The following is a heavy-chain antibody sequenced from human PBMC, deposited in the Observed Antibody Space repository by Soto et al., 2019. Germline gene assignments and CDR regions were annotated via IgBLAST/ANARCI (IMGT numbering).Heavy chain of an antibody. CDR1: GFTFSGSA. J-gene: IGHJ4*02. CDR3: SGSIWGEPDY. V-gene: IGHV3-73*01. Sequence: GGSLRLSCAASGFTFSGSAMQWVRQASGKGLEWVGRIRSKANSYATAYAASVKGRFTISRDDSKNTAYLQMNSLKTADTAVYYCSGSIWGEPDYWGQGTLVTVSS. D-gene: IGHD3-16*01. CDR2: IRSKANSYAT.